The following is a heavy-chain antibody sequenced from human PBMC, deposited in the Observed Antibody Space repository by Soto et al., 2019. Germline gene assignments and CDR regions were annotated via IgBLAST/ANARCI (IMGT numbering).Heavy chain of an antibody. Sequence: EVQLVESGGGLVKPGGSLRLSCAASGFTFSSYSMNWVRQAPGKGLEWVSSISSSSSYIYYADSVKGRFTISRDNAKNSLYLQMNSLRAEDTAVYYCARPSFGVSEDAFDIWGQGTMVTVSS. CDR1: GFTFSSYS. D-gene: IGHD3-3*01. CDR3: ARPSFGVSEDAFDI. V-gene: IGHV3-21*01. CDR2: ISSSSSYI. J-gene: IGHJ3*02.